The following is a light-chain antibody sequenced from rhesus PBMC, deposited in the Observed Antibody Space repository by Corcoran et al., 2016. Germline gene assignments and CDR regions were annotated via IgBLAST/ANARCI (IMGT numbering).Light chain of an antibody. V-gene: IGKV1S14*01. J-gene: IGKJ2*01. Sequence: DIQMTQSPSSLSASVGDTVTITCRASQGISNYLAWYQQKPGKAPKPRMYDPSTLERGVPPRFSGGASVTDFTLTISSLQPEDFAFYYCQQHNSYPYSFGQGTKVEIK. CDR1: QGISNY. CDR3: QQHNSYPYS. CDR2: DPS.